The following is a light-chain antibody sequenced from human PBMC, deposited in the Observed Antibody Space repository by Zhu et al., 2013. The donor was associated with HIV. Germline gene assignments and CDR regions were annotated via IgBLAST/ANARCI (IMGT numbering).Light chain of an antibody. CDR1: SSDVGAYNY. V-gene: IGLV2-14*01. Sequence: QSALTQPASVSGSPGQSITISCTGTSSDVGAYNYVSWYQQHPGKAPKLMIYDVSNRPSGVSNRFSGSKSGNAASLTISGLQAEDEADYYCSSCTSTNTVVVFGGGTKLTVL. CDR3: SSCTSTNTVVV. J-gene: IGLJ3*02. CDR2: DVS.